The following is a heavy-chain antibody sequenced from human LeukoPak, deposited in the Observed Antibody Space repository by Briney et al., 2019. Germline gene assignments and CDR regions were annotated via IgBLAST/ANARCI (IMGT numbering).Heavy chain of an antibody. CDR1: GYSFTSYW. J-gene: IGHJ4*02. D-gene: IGHD3-10*01. Sequence: HGESLKISCKGSGYSFTSYWIGWVRQMPGKGLEWMGIIYPGDSDTRYSPSFQGQVTISADKSISTAYLQWSSLKASDTAMYYCAKLGGDYYYGSILPDCWGQGTLVTVSS. CDR2: IYPGDSDT. CDR3: AKLGGDYYYGSILPDC. V-gene: IGHV5-51*01.